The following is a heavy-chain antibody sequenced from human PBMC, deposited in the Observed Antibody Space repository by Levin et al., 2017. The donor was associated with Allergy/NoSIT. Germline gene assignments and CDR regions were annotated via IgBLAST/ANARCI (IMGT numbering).Heavy chain of an antibody. CDR3: ARDADNVGYDILTGLPNWFDP. D-gene: IGHD3-9*01. J-gene: IGHJ5*02. V-gene: IGHV1-18*01. CDR2: ISAYNGNT. Sequence: ASVKVSCKASGYTFTSYGISWVRQAPGQGLEWMGWISAYNGNTNYAQKLQGRVTMTTDTSTSTAYMELRSLRSDDTAVYYCARDADNVGYDILTGLPNWFDPWGQGTLVTVSS. CDR1: GYTFTSYG.